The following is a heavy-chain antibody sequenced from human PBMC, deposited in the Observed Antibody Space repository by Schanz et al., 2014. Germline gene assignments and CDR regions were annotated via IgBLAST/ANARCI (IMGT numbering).Heavy chain of an antibody. Sequence: EVQLVESGGGFVQPGGSLGLSCEASGFTLSNSDMHWVRQAPGKGLEWVSGFIVDSGNTYYAGSVKGRFSISRDYSKNTLYLQMSSLRAEDTAIYYCAKLSSSGRLAGYFDYWGQGALVTVSS. V-gene: IGHV3-23*04. J-gene: IGHJ4*02. CDR2: FIVDSGNT. D-gene: IGHD6-19*01. CDR1: GFTLSNSD. CDR3: AKLSSSGRLAGYFDY.